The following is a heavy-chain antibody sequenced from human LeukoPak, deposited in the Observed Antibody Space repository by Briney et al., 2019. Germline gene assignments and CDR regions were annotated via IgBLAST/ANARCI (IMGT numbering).Heavy chain of an antibody. Sequence: PGGSLRLSCVASGFIFSSYGMHWVRQAPGKGLEWVAVISYDGSNKYYADSVKGRFTISRDNSKNTLYLQMNSLRAEDTAVYYCAKGRRDALVWFGDPFDYWGQGTLVTVSS. CDR1: GFIFSSYG. J-gene: IGHJ4*02. D-gene: IGHD3-10*01. CDR2: ISYDGSNK. CDR3: AKGRRDALVWFGDPFDY. V-gene: IGHV3-30*18.